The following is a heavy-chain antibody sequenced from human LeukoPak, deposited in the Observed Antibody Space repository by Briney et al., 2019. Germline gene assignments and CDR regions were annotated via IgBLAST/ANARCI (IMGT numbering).Heavy chain of an antibody. CDR1: GYTFTGYY. J-gene: IGHJ4*02. V-gene: IGHV1-2*02. CDR2: IYLNSGGT. D-gene: IGHD1-26*01. Sequence: ASVKVSCKASGYTFTGYYMHCVRHTPGQGLEWMGWIYLNSGGTNYAQTFQGRVTMTRDASISTAYMELSRLRSDDTAVYYCARPIVGATTLPQLDYWGQGTLVTVSS. CDR3: ARPIVGATTLPQLDY.